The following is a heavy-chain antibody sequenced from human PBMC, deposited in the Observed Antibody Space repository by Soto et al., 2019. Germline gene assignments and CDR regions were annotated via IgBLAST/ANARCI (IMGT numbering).Heavy chain of an antibody. Sequence: GGSLRLSCAASGFTFSSYAMHWVRQAPGKGLEWVAVISYDGSNKYYADSVKGRFTISRDNFKNTLYLQMNSLRAEDTAVYYCARDNVDYSNLRGLVYYYYGMDVWGQGTTVTVSS. CDR1: GFTFSSYA. V-gene: IGHV3-30-3*01. J-gene: IGHJ6*02. CDR3: ARDNVDYSNLRGLVYYYYGMDV. D-gene: IGHD4-4*01. CDR2: ISYDGSNK.